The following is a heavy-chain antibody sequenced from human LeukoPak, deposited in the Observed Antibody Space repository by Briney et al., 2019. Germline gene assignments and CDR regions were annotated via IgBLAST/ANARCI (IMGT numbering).Heavy chain of an antibody. CDR2: IYYSGST. CDR3: ARTTEGGYTYDYFYYYYMDV. J-gene: IGHJ6*03. Sequence: SETLSLTCTVSGGSINSYYWSWIRQPPGKGLEWIGYIYYSGSTNYNPSLKSRVTILIDTSKNQFSLKLSPVTAADTAVYYCARTTEGGYTYDYFYYYYMDVWGKGTTVIVSS. D-gene: IGHD5-18*01. CDR1: GGSINSYY. V-gene: IGHV4-59*01.